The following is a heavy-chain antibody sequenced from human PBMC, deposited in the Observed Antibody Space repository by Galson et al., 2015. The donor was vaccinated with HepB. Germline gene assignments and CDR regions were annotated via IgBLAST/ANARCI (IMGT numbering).Heavy chain of an antibody. J-gene: IGHJ4*02. Sequence: SLRLSCAASGFTFSSYWMHWVRQAPGKGLVWVSRINSDGSSTSYADSVKGRFTISRDNAKNTLYLQTNSLRAEDTAVYYCARQFWSPELYSLDYWGQGTLVTVSS. V-gene: IGHV3-74*01. CDR3: ARQFWSPELYSLDY. D-gene: IGHD3-3*01. CDR2: INSDGSST. CDR1: GFTFSSYW.